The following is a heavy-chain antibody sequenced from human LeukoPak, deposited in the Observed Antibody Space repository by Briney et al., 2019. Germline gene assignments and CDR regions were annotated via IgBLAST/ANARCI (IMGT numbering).Heavy chain of an antibody. V-gene: IGHV3-23*01. CDR2: ISGSGGST. D-gene: IGHD3-3*01. Sequence: GGSLRLSCAASGFTFSSYAMSWVRQAPGKGLEWVSAISGSGGSTYYADSVKGRFSISRDNSNNTLYLQMNSLRAEDTAVYYCARSTIFGSYMDVWGKGTTVTVSS. CDR1: GFTFSSYA. J-gene: IGHJ6*03. CDR3: ARSTIFGSYMDV.